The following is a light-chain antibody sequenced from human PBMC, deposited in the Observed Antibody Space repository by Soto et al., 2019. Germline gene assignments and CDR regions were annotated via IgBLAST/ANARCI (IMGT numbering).Light chain of an antibody. V-gene: IGLV1-44*01. CDR2: TDN. CDR3: AAWDDSLNALYV. J-gene: IGLJ1*01. CDR1: NSNIGTYT. Sequence: QSVLTQPPSASGTPGQRVTISCSGSNSNIGTYTVNWYQQLPGTAPKLLIYTDNQRPSGVPDRFSGSKSGTSASLAISGLQSEDEADYYCAAWDDSLNALYVFGTGTKVTVL.